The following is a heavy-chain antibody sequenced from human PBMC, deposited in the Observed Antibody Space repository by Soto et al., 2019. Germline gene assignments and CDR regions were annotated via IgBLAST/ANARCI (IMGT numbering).Heavy chain of an antibody. J-gene: IGHJ5*02. Sequence: SETLSLTCAVSGYSSISGYYWGCLRQPPGKGLGWIGSIYHGVSTYYNPSLNSRVTLSIDMTNNHVSLILNSVTAADTAVYYCARVGPWVPYYYDSSPYTFENWFDPWGQGTLVTVSS. V-gene: IGHV4-38-2*01. CDR2: IYHGVST. D-gene: IGHD3-22*01. CDR1: GYSSISGYY. CDR3: ARVGPWVPYYYDSSPYTFENWFDP.